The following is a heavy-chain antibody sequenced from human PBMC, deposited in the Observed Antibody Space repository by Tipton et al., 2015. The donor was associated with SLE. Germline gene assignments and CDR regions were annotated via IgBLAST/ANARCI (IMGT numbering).Heavy chain of an antibody. J-gene: IGHJ4*02. CDR2: IYYSGST. CDR3: ANSGGQVDPFDY. CDR1: GGSISSSSYY. V-gene: IGHV4-39*07. Sequence: LRLSCTVSGGSISSSSYYWGWIRQPPGKGLEWIGSIYYSGSTYYNPSLKSRVTISVDTSKNQFSLKLSSVTAADTAVYYCANSGGQVDPFDYWGQGTLVTVSS. D-gene: IGHD6-25*01.